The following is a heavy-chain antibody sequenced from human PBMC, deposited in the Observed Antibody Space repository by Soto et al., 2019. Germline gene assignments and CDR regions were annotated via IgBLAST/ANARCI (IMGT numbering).Heavy chain of an antibody. Sequence: ASVKVSCKASGYTFTSYAMHWVRQAPGQRLEWMGWINAGNGNTKYSQKFQGRVTITRDTSASTAYMELSSLRSEDTAVYYCAREQVGCSGGSCYYYYGMEVWGQGTTVTVCS. D-gene: IGHD2-15*01. CDR3: AREQVGCSGGSCYYYYGMEV. CDR2: INAGNGNT. CDR1: GYTFTSYA. V-gene: IGHV1-3*01. J-gene: IGHJ6*02.